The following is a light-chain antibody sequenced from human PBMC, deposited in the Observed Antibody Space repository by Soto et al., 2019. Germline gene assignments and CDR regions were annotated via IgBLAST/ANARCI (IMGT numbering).Light chain of an antibody. CDR1: QSVTASS. Sequence: EFVLTQSPGTLSLSPGERATLSYKASQSVTASSFAGYQQIPGQAPRLLIYATSRRATAVPDRFSGSGSGTDFTLTISRLEPEDFAVYYCQHYGSSPTFGGGTKVEIK. J-gene: IGKJ4*01. V-gene: IGKV3-20*01. CDR2: ATS. CDR3: QHYGSSPT.